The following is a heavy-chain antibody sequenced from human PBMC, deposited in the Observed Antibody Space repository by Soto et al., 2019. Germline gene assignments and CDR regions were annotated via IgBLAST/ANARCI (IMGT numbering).Heavy chain of an antibody. Sequence: QVQLVQSGAEVKKPGSSVKVSCKASGGTFSSYAISWVRQAPGQGLEWMGGIIPIFGTANYAQKFQGRGTITADESPSTAYMELSSLRSEDTAVYYCASCEVRGNPKFYYGMDVWGQGTTVTVSS. CDR1: GGTFSSYA. V-gene: IGHV1-69*01. CDR3: ASCEVRGNPKFYYGMDV. CDR2: IIPIFGTA. J-gene: IGHJ6*02. D-gene: IGHD3-10*01.